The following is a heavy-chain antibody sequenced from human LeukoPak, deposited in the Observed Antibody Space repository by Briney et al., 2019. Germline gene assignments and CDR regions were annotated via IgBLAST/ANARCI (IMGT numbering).Heavy chain of an antibody. J-gene: IGHJ4*02. Sequence: GRSLRLSCAASGFTFSSYGMHWVRQAPGKGLEWVAVISYDGSNKYYADSVKGRFTISRDNSKNTLYLQMNSLRAEDTAVYYCAKDSSFRGMQLDSWGQGTLATVSS. CDR2: ISYDGSNK. V-gene: IGHV3-30*18. CDR1: GFTFSSYG. CDR3: AKDSSFRGMQLDS. D-gene: IGHD3-16*01.